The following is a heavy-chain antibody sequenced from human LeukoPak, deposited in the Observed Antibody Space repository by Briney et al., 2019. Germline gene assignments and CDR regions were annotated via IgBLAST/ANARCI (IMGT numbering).Heavy chain of an antibody. J-gene: IGHJ4*02. CDR1: GFTFNNAW. V-gene: IGHV3-53*01. CDR2: IYSGGST. Sequence: GGSLRLSCAASGFTFNNAWMSWVRQAPGKGLEWVSVIYSGGSTYYAASVKGRFTISRDNSKNTLYLQMNSLRAEDTAVYYCARGRSDSYFDSWGQGTLVTVSS. D-gene: IGHD2-21*01. CDR3: ARGRSDSYFDS.